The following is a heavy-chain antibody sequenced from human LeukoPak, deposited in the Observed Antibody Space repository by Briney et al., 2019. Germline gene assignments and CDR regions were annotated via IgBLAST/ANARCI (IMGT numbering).Heavy chain of an antibody. V-gene: IGHV1-8*03. D-gene: IGHD6-13*01. J-gene: IGHJ4*02. Sequence: GASVKVSCKASGYTFTSYDINWVRQATGQGLEWMGWMNPNSGNTGYAQKFQGRVTITRNTSISTAYMELSSLRSEDTAVYYCAREAKYSSSWYVLVDYFDYWGQGTLVTVSS. CDR1: GYTFTSYD. CDR3: AREAKYSSSWYVLVDYFDY. CDR2: MNPNSGNT.